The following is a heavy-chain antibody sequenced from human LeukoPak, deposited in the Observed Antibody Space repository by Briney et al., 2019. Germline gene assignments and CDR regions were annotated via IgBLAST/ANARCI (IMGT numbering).Heavy chain of an antibody. Sequence: TGGSLRLSCAASGFTFSSYSMNWVRQAPGKGLEWVSVIYSGGSTYYADSVKGRFTISRDNSKNTLYLQMNSLRAEDTAVYYCARDSVMGGSGSYYGAGGYWGQGTLVTVSS. CDR3: ARDSVMGGSGSYYGAGGY. D-gene: IGHD3-10*01. J-gene: IGHJ4*02. CDR1: GFTFSSYS. V-gene: IGHV3-66*01. CDR2: IYSGGST.